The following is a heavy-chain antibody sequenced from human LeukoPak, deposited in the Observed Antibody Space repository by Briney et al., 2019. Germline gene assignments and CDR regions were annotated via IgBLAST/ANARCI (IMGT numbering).Heavy chain of an antibody. CDR3: AKDRVSGSYPDAFDI. J-gene: IGHJ3*02. V-gene: IGHV3-30*02. CDR2: IRYDGSNK. D-gene: IGHD1-26*01. CDR1: GFTFSNYE. Sequence: GGSLRLSCAASGFTFSNYEMNWVRQAPGKGLEWVAFIRYDGSNKYYADSVKGRFTISRDNSKNTLYLQMNSLRAEDTAVYYCAKDRVSGSYPDAFDIWGQGTMVTVSS.